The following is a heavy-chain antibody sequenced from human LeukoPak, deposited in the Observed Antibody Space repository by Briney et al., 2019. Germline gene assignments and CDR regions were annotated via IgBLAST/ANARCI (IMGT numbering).Heavy chain of an antibody. J-gene: IGHJ4*02. V-gene: IGHV4-59*12. CDR2: IYHSGST. D-gene: IGHD5-24*01. CDR3: AGLDGWPIDY. CDR1: GGSISNYY. Sequence: PSETLSLTCTVSGGSISNYYWNWIRQPPGKGLEWIGSIYHSGSTYYNPSLKSRVTISVDTSKNQFSLKLSSVTAADTAVYYCAGLDGWPIDYWGQGTLVTVSS.